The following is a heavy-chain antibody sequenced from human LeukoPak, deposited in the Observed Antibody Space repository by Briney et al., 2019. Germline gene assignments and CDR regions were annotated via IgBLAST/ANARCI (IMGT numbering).Heavy chain of an antibody. CDR1: GDSISSYF. J-gene: IGHJ3*02. Sequence: PSETLSLTCTVSGDSISSYFWSWIRQPPGKGLECIGYIFYSGSTNYNPSLKSRVTISLDTSKNHFSLKLSSVTAADAAVYYCARGGVLGHSAFDIWAKGQWSPSLQ. V-gene: IGHV4-59*01. CDR3: ARGGVLGHSAFDI. D-gene: IGHD2-21*01. CDR2: IFYSGST.